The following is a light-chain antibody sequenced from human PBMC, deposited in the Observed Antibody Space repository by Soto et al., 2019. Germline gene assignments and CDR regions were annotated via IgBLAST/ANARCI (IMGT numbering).Light chain of an antibody. J-gene: IGLJ3*02. CDR3: GTCDDRLKSYM. V-gene: IGLV1-44*01. CDR2: SSN. Sequence: QSVLTQPPSASGTPGPSVTISCSGNSSNIGNNPLNWYQQLPGTAPKLLIYSSNQRHSGVPYRISGSKSGASASLAITGLQSDDEADYYCGTCDDRLKSYMFGGGTKLTVL. CDR1: SSNIGNNP.